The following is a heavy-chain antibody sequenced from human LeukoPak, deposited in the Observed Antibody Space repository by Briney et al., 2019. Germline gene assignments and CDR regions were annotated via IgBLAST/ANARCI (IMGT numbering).Heavy chain of an antibody. J-gene: IGHJ5*02. Sequence: SETLSLTCTVSGGSISSYYWSWIRQPPGKGLEWIGYIYYSGSTNYNPSLKSRVTISVDTSKNQFSLKLSSVTAADTAVYYCARDRGYYYDSSGYCRKGSWFDPWGQGTLVTVSS. V-gene: IGHV4-59*01. CDR3: ARDRGYYYDSSGYCRKGSWFDP. CDR2: IYYSGST. CDR1: GGSISSYY. D-gene: IGHD3-22*01.